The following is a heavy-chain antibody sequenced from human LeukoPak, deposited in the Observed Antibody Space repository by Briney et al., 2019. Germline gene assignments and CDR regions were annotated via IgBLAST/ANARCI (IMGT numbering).Heavy chain of an antibody. J-gene: IGHJ4*02. Sequence: GGSLRLSCAASGFTFDDYAMHWVRQAPGKGLEWVSGISWNSGSIGHADSVKGRFTISRDNAKNSLYLQMNSLRAEDTALYYCAKGWFGELLSPFDYWGQGTLVTVSS. CDR2: ISWNSGSI. CDR3: AKGWFGELLSPFDY. V-gene: IGHV3-9*01. D-gene: IGHD3-10*01. CDR1: GFTFDDYA.